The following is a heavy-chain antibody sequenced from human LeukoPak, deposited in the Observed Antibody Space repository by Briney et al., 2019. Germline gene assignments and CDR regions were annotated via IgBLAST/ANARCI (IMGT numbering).Heavy chain of an antibody. Sequence: GGSLRLSCSASGFTFSRYAMHWVRQAPGKGLEYVSAISSNGGSTYYADSVKGRFTISRDNSRNTLHLQMSSLRVEDTAAYYCVKDSSSGSYFDYWGQGTLVTVSS. V-gene: IGHV3-64D*06. J-gene: IGHJ4*02. CDR1: GFTFSRYA. CDR3: VKDSSSGSYFDY. D-gene: IGHD3-10*01. CDR2: ISSNGGST.